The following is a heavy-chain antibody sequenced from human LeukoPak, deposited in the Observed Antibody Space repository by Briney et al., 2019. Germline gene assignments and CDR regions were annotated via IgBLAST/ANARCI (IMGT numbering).Heavy chain of an antibody. CDR1: GFNFASHW. Sequence: QPGGSLRLSCAASGFNFASHWMHWVRQTPGKGLVWVSRVNSGGSGTSYADSVEGRFTISRDNAKNTLHLQMNSLRAEDTAVYYCAASLGPLTEYWGQGTLVTVS. CDR2: VNSGGSGT. CDR3: AASLGPLTEY. V-gene: IGHV3-74*01. J-gene: IGHJ4*02. D-gene: IGHD7-27*01.